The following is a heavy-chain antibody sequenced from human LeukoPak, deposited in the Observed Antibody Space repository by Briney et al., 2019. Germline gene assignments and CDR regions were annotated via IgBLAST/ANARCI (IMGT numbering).Heavy chain of an antibody. Sequence: PGGSLRRCCAASGFCLRSYVMTWVRQAPMNGLECVSAITGSGGTTYYADSVKGRFTISRDNARNSLYLQMNSLRAEDTAVYYCARDGPAFSFDYWGQGTLVTVSS. V-gene: IGHV3-23*01. D-gene: IGHD3-3*02. CDR2: ITGSGGTT. CDR3: ARDGPAFSFDY. CDR1: GFCLRSYV. J-gene: IGHJ4*02.